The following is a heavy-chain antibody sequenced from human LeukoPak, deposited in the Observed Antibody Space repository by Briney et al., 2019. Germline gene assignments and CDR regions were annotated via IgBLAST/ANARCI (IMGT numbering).Heavy chain of an antibody. CDR1: GFTFSDYY. V-gene: IGHV3-11*01. Sequence: PGGSLRLSCAASGFTFSDYYRTWIRQAPGKGLEWVSYISTSGNTIYYADSVRGRFTISRDNAKNSLYLQMNSLRAEDTAVYYCAREDGTYWGQGTLVTVSS. J-gene: IGHJ4*02. CDR2: ISTSGNTI. CDR3: AREDGTY. D-gene: IGHD1-1*01.